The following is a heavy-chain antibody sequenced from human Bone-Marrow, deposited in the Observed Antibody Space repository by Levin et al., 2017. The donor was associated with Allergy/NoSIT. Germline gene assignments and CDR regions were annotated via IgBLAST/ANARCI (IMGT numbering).Heavy chain of an antibody. CDR2: FDPEDGST. Sequence: GESLKISCKVSGRKISDLAIHWVRHRPGKGLEWMGQFDPEDGSTFNAGLLQARGTMTVDTVRDTIYMELSSLQSEDTALYYCTTEAFETWGQGSRLTVS. CDR3: TTEAFET. CDR1: GRKISDLA. V-gene: IGHV1-24*01. J-gene: IGHJ3*01. D-gene: IGHD2/OR15-2a*01.